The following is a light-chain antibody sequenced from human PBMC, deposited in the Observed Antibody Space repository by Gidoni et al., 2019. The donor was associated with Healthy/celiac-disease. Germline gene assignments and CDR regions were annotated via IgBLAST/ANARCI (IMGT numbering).Light chain of an antibody. CDR3: QPSYSTPWT. J-gene: IGKJ1*01. V-gene: IGKV1-39*01. Sequence: DIQMTQSPSYLSASVGDRVTITCRASQSISSYLNWYQQKPGKAPKLLIYAASSLQSGVPSRFSGSGSGTDFTLTISSLQPEDFATYYCQPSYSTPWTFGQGTKVEIK. CDR1: QSISSY. CDR2: AAS.